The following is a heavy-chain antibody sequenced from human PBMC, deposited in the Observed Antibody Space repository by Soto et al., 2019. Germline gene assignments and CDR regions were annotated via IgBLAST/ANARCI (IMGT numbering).Heavy chain of an antibody. CDR2: ISGSGDGK. Sequence: GGSLSLSCAASGFTFSYYAMSWVRQAPGKGLEWVSGISGSGDGKYYADSVKGRFAISRDTSKKTLYLRMDSLIAEETGCYCCAKRYCGRMGCYTIQRDVWWQGATVA. CDR1: GFTFSYYA. CDR3: AKRYCGRMGCYTIQRDV. V-gene: IGHV3-23*01. D-gene: IGHD2-2*01. J-gene: IGHJ6*01.